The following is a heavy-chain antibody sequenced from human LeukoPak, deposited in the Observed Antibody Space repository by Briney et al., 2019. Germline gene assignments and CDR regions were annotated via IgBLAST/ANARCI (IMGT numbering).Heavy chain of an antibody. Sequence: PSETVSLTCTVSGGSISSYYWSWIRQPPGKGLEWIGYIYYSESTNYNPSLKSRVAISVDTSKNQFSLKLSSVTAADTAVYYCAAIPQPWLVWWYFDYWGQGTLVTVSS. V-gene: IGHV4-59*08. CDR2: IYYSEST. CDR1: GGSISSYY. D-gene: IGHD6-19*01. CDR3: AAIPQPWLVWWYFDY. J-gene: IGHJ4*02.